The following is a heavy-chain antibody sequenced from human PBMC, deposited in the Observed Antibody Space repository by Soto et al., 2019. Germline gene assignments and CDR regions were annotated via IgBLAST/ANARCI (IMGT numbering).Heavy chain of an antibody. D-gene: IGHD2-15*01. CDR1: GGSFSGYY. CDR2: INHSGST. Sequence: SETLSLTCAVYGGSFSGYYWSWIRQPPGKGLEWIGEINHSGSTNYNPSLKSRVTISVDTSKNQFSLKLSSVTAADTAVYYCARVMVAATPLYAFDIWGQGTMVTVSS. J-gene: IGHJ3*02. V-gene: IGHV4-34*01. CDR3: ARVMVAATPLYAFDI.